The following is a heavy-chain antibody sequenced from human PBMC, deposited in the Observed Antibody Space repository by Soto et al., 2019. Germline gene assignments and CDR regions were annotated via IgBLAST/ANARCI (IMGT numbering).Heavy chain of an antibody. J-gene: IGHJ4*02. CDR2: IYHSGST. CDR1: GVSISSSKW. CDR3: ASNQRYYDSTDYYNPFDY. Sequence: SETLSLTCAVSGVSISSSKWWSWVRQSPGKGLEWIGEIYHSGSTSYNPSLKSRVTISLDKSKNQFSLRLSSVTAADTAVYYCASNQRYYDSTDYYNPFDYWGQGTLVTVSS. D-gene: IGHD3-22*01. V-gene: IGHV4-4*02.